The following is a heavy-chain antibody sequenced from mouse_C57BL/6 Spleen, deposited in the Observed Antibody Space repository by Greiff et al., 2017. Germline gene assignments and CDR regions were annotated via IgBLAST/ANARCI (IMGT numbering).Heavy chain of an antibody. D-gene: IGHD1-1*01. CDR1: GFSLTSYG. Sequence: VQLVESGPGLVQPSQSLSITCTVSGFSLTSYGVHWVRQSPGKGLEWLGVIWRGGSTDYNAAFMSRLSITKDNSKSQVFFKMNSLQADDTAIYYCAKTRTVVADWYFDVWGTGTTVTVSS. J-gene: IGHJ1*03. CDR3: AKTRTVVADWYFDV. V-gene: IGHV2-5*01. CDR2: IWRGGST.